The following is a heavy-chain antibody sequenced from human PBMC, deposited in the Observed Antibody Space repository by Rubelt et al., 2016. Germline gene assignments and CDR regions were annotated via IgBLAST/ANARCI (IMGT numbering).Heavy chain of an antibody. CDR1: GFTYTYST. Sequence: ASGFTYTYSTMTWVRQAPGKGLEWVSAISSNGGSTYYADSVRGRFTISRDNSRNTLYLQMNSLRAEDTAVYYCAKGHSNLDYWGQGTLVTVSS. CDR3: AKGHSNLDY. CDR2: ISSNGGST. J-gene: IGHJ4*02. D-gene: IGHD6-13*01. V-gene: IGHV3-23*01.